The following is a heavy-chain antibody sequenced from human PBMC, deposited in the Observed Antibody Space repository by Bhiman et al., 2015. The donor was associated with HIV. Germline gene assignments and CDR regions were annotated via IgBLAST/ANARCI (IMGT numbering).Heavy chain of an antibody. CDR2: INTDGSST. D-gene: IGHD6-13*01. CDR1: GFTFSSYW. Sequence: AASGFTFSSYWMHWVRQGPGKGLVWVSRINTDGSSTSYADSVKGRFTISRDNAKNTLFLQMKSLRAEDTAVYYCARDTWNIARAGTSFDNWGQGTLVTVSS. CDR3: ARDTWNIARAGTSFDN. J-gene: IGHJ4*02. V-gene: IGHV3-74*01.